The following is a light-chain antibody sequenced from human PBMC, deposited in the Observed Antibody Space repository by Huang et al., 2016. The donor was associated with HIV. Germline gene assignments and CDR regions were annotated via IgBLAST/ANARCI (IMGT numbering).Light chain of an antibody. CDR2: DVS. V-gene: IGKV3D-15*03. Sequence: EILMTQSPATLSVSPGERAALSCRASQRIGNNLAWYQQRPGQTPRLLIYDVSIRATGVPARFRGSGSGTEFTLTVSDLQSEDFAFYYCQQYNDWPPYTFGQGTRLEI. CDR1: QRIGNN. CDR3: QQYNDWPPYT. J-gene: IGKJ2*01.